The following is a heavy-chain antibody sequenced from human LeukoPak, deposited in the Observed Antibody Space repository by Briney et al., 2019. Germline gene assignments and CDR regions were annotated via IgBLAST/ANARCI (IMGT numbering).Heavy chain of an antibody. CDR1: GFTFSSYS. V-gene: IGHV3-21*01. J-gene: IGHJ4*02. CDR2: TSSSSSYI. CDR3: ARVLGYDILTGYLYYFDY. D-gene: IGHD3-9*01. Sequence: GGSLRLSCAASGFTFSSYSMNWVRQAPGEGLEWVSSTSSSSSYIYYADSVKGRFTISRDNAKNSLYLQMNSLRAEDTAVYYCARVLGYDILTGYLYYFDYWGQGTLVTVSS.